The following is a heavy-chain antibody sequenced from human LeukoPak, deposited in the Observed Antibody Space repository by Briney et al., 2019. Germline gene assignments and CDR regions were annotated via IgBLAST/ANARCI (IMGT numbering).Heavy chain of an antibody. CDR1: GFTVSSNY. D-gene: IGHD1-26*01. CDR3: ARVGGSYYPLEYYFDY. CDR2: IYSGGST. J-gene: IGHJ4*02. V-gene: IGHV3-53*01. Sequence: GGSLRLSCAASGFTVSSNYMSWVRQAPGKGLEWVSVIYSGGSTYYADSVKGRFTISRDNSKNTLYLQVNSLRAEDTAVHYCARVGGSYYPLEYYFDYWGQGTLVTVSS.